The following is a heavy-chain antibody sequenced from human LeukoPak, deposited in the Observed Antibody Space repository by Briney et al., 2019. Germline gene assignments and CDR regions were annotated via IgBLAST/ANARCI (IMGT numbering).Heavy chain of an antibody. J-gene: IGHJ4*02. CDR1: GFTFSNFG. CDR2: IWYDGSKE. D-gene: IGHD3-22*01. V-gene: IGHV3-33*01. Sequence: AGGSLRLSCAASGFTFSNFGMHWVRQAPGKGLEWVAAIWYDGSKEFYADSVKGRFTISRDNSKNTLYLQMNSLRAEDTAVYYCASGTDPYYYDSSGYCGFDYWGQGTLVTISS. CDR3: ASGTDPYYYDSSGYCGFDY.